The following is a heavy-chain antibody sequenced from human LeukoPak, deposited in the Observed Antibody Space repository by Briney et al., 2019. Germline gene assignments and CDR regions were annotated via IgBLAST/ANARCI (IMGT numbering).Heavy chain of an antibody. CDR1: GYSISSGYY. Sequence: SETLSLTCTVSGYSISSGYYWGWIRQPPGKGLEWIGSIYHSGSTYYNPSLKSRVTISVDTSKNQFSLKLSSVTAADTAVYYCARDLKSGSSYFNPWGQGTLVTVSS. V-gene: IGHV4-38-2*02. D-gene: IGHD2-15*01. J-gene: IGHJ5*02. CDR3: ARDLKSGSSYFNP. CDR2: IYHSGST.